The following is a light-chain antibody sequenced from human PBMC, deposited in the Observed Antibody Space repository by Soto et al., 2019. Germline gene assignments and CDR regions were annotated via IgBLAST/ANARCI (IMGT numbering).Light chain of an antibody. J-gene: IGLJ3*02. V-gene: IGLV3-1*01. CDR1: KFGERY. Sequence: SSELTQPPSVSVSPGQTASITCSGDKFGERYACWYQQKPGQSPVLVIYQDNRRPSGIPERFSGSNSGNSATLTISGTQAMDEADYYCQTWDSNSPWFGGGTKLTVL. CDR3: QTWDSNSPW. CDR2: QDN.